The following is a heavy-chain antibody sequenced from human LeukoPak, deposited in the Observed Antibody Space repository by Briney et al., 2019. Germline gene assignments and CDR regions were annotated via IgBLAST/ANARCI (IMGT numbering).Heavy chain of an antibody. J-gene: IGHJ4*02. V-gene: IGHV3-23*01. CDR2: ISGSGGST. Sequence: AGGSLRLSCAASGFTFSSYAMSWVRQAAGKGLEWVSAISGSGGSTYYADSVKGRFTISRGNSKNTLYLQMNSLRAEDTAVYYSAKDEDSSLIDYWGQGTLVTVSS. CDR1: GFTFSSYA. D-gene: IGHD5-18*01. CDR3: AKDEDSSLIDY.